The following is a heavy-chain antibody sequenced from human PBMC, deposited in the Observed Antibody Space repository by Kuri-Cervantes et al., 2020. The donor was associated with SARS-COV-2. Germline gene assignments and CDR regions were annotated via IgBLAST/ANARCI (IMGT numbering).Heavy chain of an antibody. V-gene: IGHV3-30*03. CDR3: ARDRSWHYNWFDP. CDR1: GFTFSSDV. D-gene: IGHD6-13*01. J-gene: IGHJ5*02. Sequence: GGSLRLSYVASGFTFSSDVMHWVRQAPGKGLEWVAVISYDGSNKYYADSVKGRFTISRDNSKNTLYLQMNSLRAEDTAVYYCARDRSWHYNWFDPWGQGNLVTVSS. CDR2: ISYDGSNK.